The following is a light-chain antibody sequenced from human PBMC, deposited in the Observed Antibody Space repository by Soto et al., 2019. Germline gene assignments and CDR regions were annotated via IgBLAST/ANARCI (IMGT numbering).Light chain of an antibody. V-gene: IGKV3-15*01. CDR3: QQYHDWPKT. J-gene: IGKJ1*01. CDR1: QSAGSH. Sequence: EIVMTQSPATLSVSPGERATLSCRASQSAGSHLAWYQQKPGQAPRLLIYAASTRATGIPARFSGSGSGTEFTLTISSLQSEEFAVYYCQQYHDWPKTFGQGTRVEIK. CDR2: AAS.